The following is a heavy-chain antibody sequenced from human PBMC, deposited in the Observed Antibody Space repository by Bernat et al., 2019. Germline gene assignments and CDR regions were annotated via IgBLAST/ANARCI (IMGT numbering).Heavy chain of an antibody. D-gene: IGHD5-12*01. V-gene: IGHV4-34*01. Sequence: QLHLQQWGAGLLKPSETLSLTCAVYGGSLSGYYRSWIRQPPGKGLEWIGEINHSGSTNCNPSLKSRVTISVDTSKNQFSLKLSSVTAADTAVYYCATDIVATIFNARDGIDIWGQGTMVTVSS. J-gene: IGHJ3*02. CDR3: ATDIVATIFNARDGIDI. CDR1: GGSLSGYY. CDR2: INHSGST.